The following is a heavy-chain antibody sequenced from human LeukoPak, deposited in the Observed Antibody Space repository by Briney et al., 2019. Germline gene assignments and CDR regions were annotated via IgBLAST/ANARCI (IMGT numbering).Heavy chain of an antibody. CDR2: IYPGDSDT. Sequence: GESLKISCKGSGYSFTSYWIGWVRQMPGKGLEWMGIIYPGDSDTRYSPSFQGQVTISADKSISTAYLQWGSLKASDTAMYYCARPVVPAANAFDIWGQGTMVTVSS. V-gene: IGHV5-51*01. J-gene: IGHJ3*02. CDR1: GYSFTSYW. CDR3: ARPVVPAANAFDI. D-gene: IGHD2-2*01.